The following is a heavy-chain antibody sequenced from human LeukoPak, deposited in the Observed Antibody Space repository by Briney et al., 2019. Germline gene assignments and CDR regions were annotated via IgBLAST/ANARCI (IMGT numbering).Heavy chain of an antibody. V-gene: IGHV4-34*01. J-gene: IGHJ1*01. CDR2: INHSGST. Sequence: SETLSLTCAVYGGSFSGYHWSWIRQPPGQGLEWIGEINHSGSTNYNPSLKSRLTISVDTSKNQFSLKLTSVTAADTAVYYCARGGVRQWLVNYFQHWGQGTLVTVSS. CDR1: GGSFSGYH. D-gene: IGHD6-19*01. CDR3: ARGGVRQWLVNYFQH.